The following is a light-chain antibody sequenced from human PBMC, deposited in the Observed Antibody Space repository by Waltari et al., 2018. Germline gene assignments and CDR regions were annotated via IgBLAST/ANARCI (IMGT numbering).Light chain of an antibody. CDR1: DSNIGSNS. CDR3: AAWDDNLNGRVI. J-gene: IGLJ2*01. CDR2: STT. V-gene: IGLV1-44*01. Sequence: QSVLTQAPSVSAPPGQRVPFSCSGRDSNIGSNSVNWFPQVPGTAPQLIIYSTTHRPSGVPDRFSGSKSGTSASLAITGLQSEDEGDYFCAAWDDNLNGRVIFGGGTKLTVL.